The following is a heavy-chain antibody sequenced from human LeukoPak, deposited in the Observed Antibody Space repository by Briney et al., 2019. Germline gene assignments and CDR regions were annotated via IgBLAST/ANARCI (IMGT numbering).Heavy chain of an antibody. Sequence: GASVKVSCKASGYSFSDYYVHWVRQAPGQGFEWLGWINPNSGDTKYAQKFQGRVTMTRNTSISTAYMELSSLRSEDTAVYYCARVGTYYDFWSGYTSSYGMDVWGQGTTVTVSS. CDR3: ARVGTYYDFWSGYTSSYGMDV. CDR1: GYSFSDYY. CDR2: INPNSGDT. V-gene: IGHV1-2*02. J-gene: IGHJ6*02. D-gene: IGHD3-3*01.